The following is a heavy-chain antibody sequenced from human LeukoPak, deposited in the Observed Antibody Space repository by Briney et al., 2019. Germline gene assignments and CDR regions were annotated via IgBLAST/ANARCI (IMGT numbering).Heavy chain of an antibody. CDR1: GGSMSSSSYY. Sequence: SQTLSLTCTVSGGSMSSSSYYWSWIRQPAGKGLEWIGRIYTSGSTTNNPSLKSRVTISLDTSKNQFSLKLSSVTAADTAVYYCARVFCSGGNCYHFDYWGQGTLVTVSS. D-gene: IGHD2-15*01. J-gene: IGHJ4*02. CDR3: ARVFCSGGNCYHFDY. CDR2: IYTSGST. V-gene: IGHV4-61*02.